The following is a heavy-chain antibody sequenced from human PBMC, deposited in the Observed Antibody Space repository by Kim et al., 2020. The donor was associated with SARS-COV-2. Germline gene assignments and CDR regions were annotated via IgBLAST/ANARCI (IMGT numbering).Heavy chain of an antibody. CDR1: GYTFTSYA. Sequence: ASVKVSCKASGYTFTSYAMHWVRQAPGQRLEWMGWINAGNGNTKYSQKFQGRVTITRDTSASTAYMELSSLRSEDTAVYYCARDSPAGTGGLDYWGQGTLVIVSS. V-gene: IGHV1-3*01. CDR3: ARDSPAGTGGLDY. D-gene: IGHD3-10*01. CDR2: INAGNGNT. J-gene: IGHJ4*02.